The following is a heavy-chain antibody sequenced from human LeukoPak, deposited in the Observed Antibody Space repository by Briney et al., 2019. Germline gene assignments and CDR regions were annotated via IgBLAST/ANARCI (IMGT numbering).Heavy chain of an antibody. J-gene: IGHJ4*02. V-gene: IGHV3-23*01. D-gene: IGHD3-16*01. Sequence: QTGGSLSLFHAASGFNFSSYGMNWVRQAAGKGRTWVSCITGSGGSTYYADSVKGRFTISRDNSKNTLYLQMNSLRAEDTAVYYCAKDPPHLYDYVWGSFDYWGQGTLVTVSS. CDR1: GFNFSSYG. CDR3: AKDPPHLYDYVWGSFDY. CDR2: ITGSGGST.